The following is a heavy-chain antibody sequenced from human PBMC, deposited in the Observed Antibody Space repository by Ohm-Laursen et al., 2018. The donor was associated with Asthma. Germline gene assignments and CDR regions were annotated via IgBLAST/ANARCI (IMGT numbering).Heavy chain of an antibody. CDR3: ARDVMEWYLPAFDF. Sequence: SLRLSCSASGFTFSSYGMNWVRQAPGKGLEWVAVISYDGTNKYYADSVKGRFTISRDDSKNTLYLQMNSLRPDDTAVYYCARDVMEWYLPAFDFWGQGTLVTVSS. CDR2: ISYDGTNK. D-gene: IGHD3-3*01. CDR1: GFTFSSYG. J-gene: IGHJ4*02. V-gene: IGHV3-30*03.